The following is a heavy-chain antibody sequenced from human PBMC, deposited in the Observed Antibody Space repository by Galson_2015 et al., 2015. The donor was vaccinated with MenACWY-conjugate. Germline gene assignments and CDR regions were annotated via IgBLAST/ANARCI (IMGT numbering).Heavy chain of an antibody. Sequence: SLRLSCAASGFTFSNYNMNWVRQTPGKGLEWVSCIRSTGSYIDYADSLKGRFTISRDNAKNSLYLQMNSLTSEDTAVYYCAKGAASSRPSWFDPWGQGTLVTVSS. D-gene: IGHD6-6*01. V-gene: IGHV3-21*01. CDR2: IRSTGSYI. J-gene: IGHJ5*02. CDR3: AKGAASSRPSWFDP. CDR1: GFTFSNYN.